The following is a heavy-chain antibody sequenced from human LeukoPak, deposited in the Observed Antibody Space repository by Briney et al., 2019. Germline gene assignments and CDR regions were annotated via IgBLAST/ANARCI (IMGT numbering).Heavy chain of an antibody. Sequence: SETLSLTCAVYGGSFSGYYWSWIRQPPGKGLEWIGYIYYSGSTNYNPSLKSRVTISVDTSKNQFSLKLSSVTAADTAVYYCARCSGPNWFDPWGQGTLVTVSS. CDR3: ARCSGPNWFDP. D-gene: IGHD3-10*02. CDR2: IYYSGST. CDR1: GGSFSGYY. V-gene: IGHV4-59*01. J-gene: IGHJ5*02.